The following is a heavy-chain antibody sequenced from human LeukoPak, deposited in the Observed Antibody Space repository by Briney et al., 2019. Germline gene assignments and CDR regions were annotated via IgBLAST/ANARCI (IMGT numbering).Heavy chain of an antibody. J-gene: IGHJ5*02. CDR1: GFSFSGSA. Sequence: PGGSLRLSCAASGFSFSGSAMHWVRQASGKGLEGVGRIRSKTNNYATAYAASVKGRFTISRDDSKNTAYLQMNSLKTEDTAVYYCTRLKGSWSNDLPWNWFDPWGQGTLVTVSS. D-gene: IGHD3-10*01. CDR3: TRLKGSWSNDLPWNWFDP. CDR2: IRSKTNNYAT. V-gene: IGHV3-73*01.